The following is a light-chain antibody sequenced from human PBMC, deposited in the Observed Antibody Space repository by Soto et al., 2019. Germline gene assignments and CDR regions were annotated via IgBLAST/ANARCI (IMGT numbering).Light chain of an antibody. CDR3: QQYYSYPRT. CDR1: QGISSY. J-gene: IGKJ1*01. CDR2: AAS. V-gene: IGKV1-8*01. Sequence: AIRMTQSPSSLSASTGDRVTITCRASQGISSYLAWYQQKPGKAPKLLIYAASTLQSGVPSRFSGSGSETDFTLTISCLQSDDFATYYCQQYYSYPRTFGQGTKVDIK.